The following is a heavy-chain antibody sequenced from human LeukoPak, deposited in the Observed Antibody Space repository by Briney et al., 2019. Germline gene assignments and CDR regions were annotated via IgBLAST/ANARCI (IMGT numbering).Heavy chain of an antibody. D-gene: IGHD3-16*02. CDR2: MYHSGST. Sequence: SETLSLTCTVSNYSISTDYYWGWIRQPPGKGLEWIGTMYHSGSTYYNPSLKSRVTISVDTSKNQFSLKLSSVTAADTAVYYCARYDVWGSYRAFDYWGQGTLVTVSS. J-gene: IGHJ4*02. CDR1: NYSISTDYY. CDR3: ARYDVWGSYRAFDY. V-gene: IGHV4-38-2*02.